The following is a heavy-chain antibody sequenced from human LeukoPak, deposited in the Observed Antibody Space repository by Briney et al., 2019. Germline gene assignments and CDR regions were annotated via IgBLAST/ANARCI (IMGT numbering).Heavy chain of an antibody. CDR1: GYTFTGSY. Sequence: ASVKVSCKASGYTFTGSYMYWVRQAPGQGLEWMGWINPNSGGTNYAQKFQGRVTMTRDTSISTAYMELSRLRSDDTAVYYCARADRGIAAAGTRYFDYWGQGTLVTVSS. V-gene: IGHV1-2*02. CDR2: INPNSGGT. D-gene: IGHD6-13*01. CDR3: ARADRGIAAAGTRYFDY. J-gene: IGHJ4*02.